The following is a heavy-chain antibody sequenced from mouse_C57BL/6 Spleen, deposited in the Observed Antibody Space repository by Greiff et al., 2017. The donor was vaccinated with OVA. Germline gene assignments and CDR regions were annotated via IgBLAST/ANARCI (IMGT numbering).Heavy chain of an antibody. D-gene: IGHD1-1*01. CDR1: GYTFTSYW. CDR2: IDPSDSAT. Sequence: VQLQQPGAELVRPGSSVKLSCKASGYTFTSYWMHWVKQRPIQGLEWIGNIDPSDSATHYNQKFKDQATLTVDKYSSTAYMQLSSLTSEDSAVYYCAREGITTVVDYWGQGTTLTVSS. V-gene: IGHV1-52*01. CDR3: AREGITTVVDY. J-gene: IGHJ2*01.